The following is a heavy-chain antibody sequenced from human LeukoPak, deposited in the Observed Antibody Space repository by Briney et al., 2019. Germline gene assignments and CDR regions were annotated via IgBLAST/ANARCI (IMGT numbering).Heavy chain of an antibody. J-gene: IGHJ3*02. Sequence: GGSLRLSCAASGFTFSSFWMSWVRQAPGKGLEWVANIKQDGSDKYYVDSVKGRFTISRDNAKNSLFLQMNSLRAGDTAVYYCARAVNYAFDIWGQGTIVTVSS. D-gene: IGHD4-17*01. V-gene: IGHV3-7*01. CDR3: ARAVNYAFDI. CDR2: IKQDGSDK. CDR1: GFTFSSFW.